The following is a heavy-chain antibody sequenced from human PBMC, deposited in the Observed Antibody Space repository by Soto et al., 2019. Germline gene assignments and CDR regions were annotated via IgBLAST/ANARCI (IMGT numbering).Heavy chain of an antibody. CDR3: AGDYNIP. D-gene: IGHD3-9*01. J-gene: IGHJ5*02. CDR2: IYNSGNT. V-gene: IGHV4-61*01. CDR1: GGSVSSGSYY. Sequence: QVQLQESGPGLVKTSETLSLTCTVSGGSVSSGSYYWSWIRQPPGKGLEWIGYIYNSGNTNHNPSLKSRVSISIDTSNIQISLKLSAVTAADTALYYCAGDYNIPSCQGSLVTVFS.